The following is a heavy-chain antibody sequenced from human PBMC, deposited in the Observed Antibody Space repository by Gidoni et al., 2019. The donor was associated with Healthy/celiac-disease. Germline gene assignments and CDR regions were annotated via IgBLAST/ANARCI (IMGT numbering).Heavy chain of an antibody. V-gene: IGHV1-69*08. CDR2: IIPILGIA. Sequence: QVQLVQSGAEVKKPGSSVKVSCKASGGTFSSYTISWVRQAPGQGLEWMGRIIPILGIANYAQKFQGRVTITADKSTSTAYMELSSLRSEDTAVYYCARDVQLAGQQYYYYYGMDVWGQGTTVTVSS. CDR1: GGTFSSYT. J-gene: IGHJ6*02. CDR3: ARDVQLAGQQYYYYYGMDV. D-gene: IGHD5-18*01.